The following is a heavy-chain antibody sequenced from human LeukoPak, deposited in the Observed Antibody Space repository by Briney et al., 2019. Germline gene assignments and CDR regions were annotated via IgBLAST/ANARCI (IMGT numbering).Heavy chain of an antibody. J-gene: IGHJ1*01. Sequence: PSETLSLTCAVYGGSFSVYYWSWIRHPPGKGLEWIGEINHSGNTNYNPYPKSRVTISVNTSKNQFSLKLSSVTAADTAVYYWERTYSGGWYYGYFQHWGQGTLVTVSS. CDR2: INHSGNT. CDR1: GGSFSVYY. D-gene: IGHD6-19*01. CDR3: ERTYSGGWYYGYFQH. V-gene: IGHV4-34*01.